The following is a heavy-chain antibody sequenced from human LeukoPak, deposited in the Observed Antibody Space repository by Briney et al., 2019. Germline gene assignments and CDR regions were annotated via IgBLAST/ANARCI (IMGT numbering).Heavy chain of an antibody. CDR2: LYFDGSNK. CDR1: GFTFSSYA. D-gene: IGHD6-19*01. CDR3: ARDQGSGWSPDAFDI. V-gene: IGHV3-30*04. J-gene: IGHJ3*02. Sequence: GGPLRFSCAASGFTFSSYAMHGVGQAPARGLEWVEFLYFDGSNKYYADSVKGRFTISRDNSKNTLYLQMNSLRAEDTAVYYCARDQGSGWSPDAFDIWGQGTMVTVSS.